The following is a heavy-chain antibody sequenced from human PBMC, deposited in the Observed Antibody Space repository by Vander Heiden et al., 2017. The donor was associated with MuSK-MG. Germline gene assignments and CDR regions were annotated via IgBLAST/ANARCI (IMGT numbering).Heavy chain of an antibody. Sequence: QMQLVESGGGVVQPGMSLRLSCAASGFTFSPYAMHWVRQAPGKGLEWVALISYDGSTQYYADSVKGRFTISRDNSKSTLYLQMNSLTAEDTAVYFCASYRNYYGAGSDALDIWGQGTMVTVSS. V-gene: IGHV3-30-3*01. D-gene: IGHD3-10*01. CDR3: ASYRNYYGAGSDALDI. CDR2: ISYDGSTQ. J-gene: IGHJ3*02. CDR1: GFTFSPYA.